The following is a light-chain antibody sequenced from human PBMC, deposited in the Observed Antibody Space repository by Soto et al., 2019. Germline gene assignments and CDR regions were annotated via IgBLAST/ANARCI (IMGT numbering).Light chain of an antibody. CDR1: QNIKNY. J-gene: IGKJ5*01. Sequence: IQMTQSPSSLPSSLGDRVTITCQASQNIKNYLNWYQQKPGRAPKLLIYDASNLEAGVPSRFRGSGSGTDFTFTISRMKPEDIATYYCQQYENIPTFGQGTRLEIK. CDR2: DAS. V-gene: IGKV1-33*01. CDR3: QQYENIPT.